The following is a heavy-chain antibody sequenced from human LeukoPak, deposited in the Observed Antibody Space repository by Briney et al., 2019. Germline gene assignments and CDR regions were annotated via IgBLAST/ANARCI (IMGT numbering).Heavy chain of an antibody. D-gene: IGHD3-22*01. V-gene: IGHV3-74*01. CDR2: INSDGSST. CDR3: ASGGYYYDNSGYDY. Sequence: GESLKISCAASGFTFSSHWMHWVRQAPGKGLVWVSRINSDGSSTSYADSVKGRFTISRDNAKNTLYLQMNSLRAEDTAVYYCASGGYYYDNSGYDYWGQGTLVTVSS. CDR1: GFTFSSHW. J-gene: IGHJ4*02.